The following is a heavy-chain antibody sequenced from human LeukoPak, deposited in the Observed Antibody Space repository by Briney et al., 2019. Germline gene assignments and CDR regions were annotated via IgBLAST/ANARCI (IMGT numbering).Heavy chain of an antibody. CDR3: ARGSPMIVVPILRGAFDI. J-gene: IGHJ3*02. CDR1: GASIISDTYY. Sequence: SETLSLTCTVSGASIISDTYYWGWIRQPPGKGLEWIGSIYYSGSTYYSPSLKSRVTMSVDTSTNQFSLKLISVTAADTAVYYCARGSPMIVVPILRGAFDIWGQGTMVTVSS. CDR2: IYYSGST. V-gene: IGHV4-39*07. D-gene: IGHD3-22*01.